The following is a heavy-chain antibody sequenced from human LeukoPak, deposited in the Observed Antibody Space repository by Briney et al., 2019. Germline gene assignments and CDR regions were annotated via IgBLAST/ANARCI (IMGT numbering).Heavy chain of an antibody. V-gene: IGHV4-4*02. CDR2: IYHSGST. J-gene: IGHJ4*02. CDR1: GGSISSSNW. Sequence: SETLSLTCAVSGGSISSSNWWSWVRQPPGKGLEWIGEIYHSGSTNYNPSLKSRVTISVDTSKNQFSLKLSSVTAADTAVYYCARFWGYYDSTNYYYTLGFDYWGQGSLATVSS. D-gene: IGHD3-22*01. CDR3: ARFWGYYDSTNYYYTLGFDY.